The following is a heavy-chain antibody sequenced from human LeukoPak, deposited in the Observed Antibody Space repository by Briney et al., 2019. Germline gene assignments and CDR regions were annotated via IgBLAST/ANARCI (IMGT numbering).Heavy chain of an antibody. D-gene: IGHD6-19*01. CDR1: GFTFSSYA. CDR2: ISDNGDRT. CDR3: VKGRLTVAGHFDF. V-gene: IGHV3-23*01. J-gene: IGHJ4*02. Sequence: QSGGSLRLSCAASGFTFSSYAMSWVRQAPGKGLEWVSVISDNGDRTYYADSVKGRFTISRDNYKNTLFLQMNSLRAEDTAVYYCVKGRLTVAGHFDFWGQGTLVTVSS.